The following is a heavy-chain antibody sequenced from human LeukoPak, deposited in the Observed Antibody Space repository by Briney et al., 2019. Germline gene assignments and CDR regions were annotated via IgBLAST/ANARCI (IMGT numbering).Heavy chain of an antibody. CDR1: GGSISSYY. CDR2: IYYSGST. CDR3: ARGAYWVAATPYNWFDP. Sequence: KTSETLSLTCTVSGGSISSYYWSWIRQPPGKGLEWIGYIYYSGSTNYNPSLKSRVTISVDTSKNQFSLKLSSVTAADTAVYYCARGAYWVAATPYNWFDPGGQGTLGTVSA. V-gene: IGHV4-59*01. D-gene: IGHD2-15*01. J-gene: IGHJ5*02.